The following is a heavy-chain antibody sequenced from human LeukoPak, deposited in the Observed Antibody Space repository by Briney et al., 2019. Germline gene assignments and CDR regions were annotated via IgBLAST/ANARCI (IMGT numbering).Heavy chain of an antibody. CDR2: ISAYNGNT. J-gene: IGHJ3*02. CDR3: ARYCSGGSCYSPRLRDAFDI. CDR1: GYTFTSYG. D-gene: IGHD2-15*01. Sequence: ASVKVSCKASGYTFTSYGISWVRQAPGQGLEWMGWISAYNGNTNYAQKLQGRVTMTTDTSTSTAYMELRSLRSDDTAVYYCARYCSGGSCYSPRLRDAFDIWGQGTMVTVSS. V-gene: IGHV1-18*01.